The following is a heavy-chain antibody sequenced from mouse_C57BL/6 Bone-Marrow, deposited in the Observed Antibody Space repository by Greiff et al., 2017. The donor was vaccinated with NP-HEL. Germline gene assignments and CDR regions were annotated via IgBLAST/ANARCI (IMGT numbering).Heavy chain of an antibody. CDR3: ARGGGNDEGRNAMAY. D-gene: IGHD2-2*01. CDR2: IYPGGGST. Sequence: VQLQQSGAELVRPGTSVKMSCTASGYTFTNYWIGWAKQRPGHGLEWLGDIYPGGGSTNYYAKYSGKGTLTADTSSRTSYIQFSLLTSEDSAIYYGARGGGNDEGRNAMAYWGQGTSVTVSA. J-gene: IGHJ4*01. CDR1: GYTFTNYW. V-gene: IGHV1-63*01.